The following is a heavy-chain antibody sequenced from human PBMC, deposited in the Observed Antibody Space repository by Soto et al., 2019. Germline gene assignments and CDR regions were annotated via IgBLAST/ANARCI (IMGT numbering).Heavy chain of an antibody. J-gene: IGHJ4*02. CDR2: IKSKNRGEKR. CDR3: LSHDASEENLVPY. Sequence: VQREESGGLWVTSGGPLSLSWTPSCFLFRRSCVIWAPQAQGKVLEWVGRIKSKNRGEKRDYAAPVKGRFTISRDDSENTLYLQMNSLKPDDTAVYYCLSHDASEENLVPYWGQGTRVTVSS. V-gene: IGHV3-15*07. D-gene: IGHD6-13*01. CDR1: CFLFRRSC.